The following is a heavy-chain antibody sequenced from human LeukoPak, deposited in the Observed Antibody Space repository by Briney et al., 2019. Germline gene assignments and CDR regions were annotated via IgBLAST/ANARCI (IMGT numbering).Heavy chain of an antibody. V-gene: IGHV3-33*01. D-gene: IGHD6-19*01. CDR1: GFTFSSYG. CDR2: IWNDGTNK. J-gene: IGHJ5*02. Sequence: GRSLRLSCAVAGFTFSSYGMHWVRQAPGKGLEWVAVIWNDGTNKNYVDSVKGRFTISRDNSKNTLYLQMNSLRAEDTAVYYCARSHIVVANWFDPWGQGTLVTVSS. CDR3: ARSHIVVANWFDP.